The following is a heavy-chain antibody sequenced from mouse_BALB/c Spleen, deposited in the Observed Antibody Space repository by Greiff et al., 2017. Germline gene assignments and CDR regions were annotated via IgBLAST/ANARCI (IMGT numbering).Heavy chain of an antibody. CDR3: YGNFYAMDY. V-gene: IGHV1-15*01. CDR2: IDPETGGT. D-gene: IGHD2-1*01. Sequence: QVQLQQSGAELVRPGASVTLSCKASGYTFTDYEMHWVKQTPVHGLEWIGAIDPETGGTAYNQKFKGKATLTADKSSSTAYMELRSLTSEDSAVYYCYGNFYAMDYWGQGTSVTVSS. CDR1: GYTFTDYE. J-gene: IGHJ4*01.